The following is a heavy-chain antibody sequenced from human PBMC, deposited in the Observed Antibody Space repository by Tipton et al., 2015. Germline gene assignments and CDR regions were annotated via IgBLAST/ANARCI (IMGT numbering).Heavy chain of an antibody. Sequence: TLSLTCTVSSGSFSSYYWNWIRQPPGKGLEWIAYISNSRKTKYNPSLRSRVTISVDTSKNQFSPKVTSVTAADTAVYYCARESSSWNGAGYGMDVWGQGTTVTVSS. CDR1: SGSFSSYY. CDR2: ISNSRKT. CDR3: ARESSSWNGAGYGMDV. D-gene: IGHD6-13*01. J-gene: IGHJ6*02. V-gene: IGHV4-59*01.